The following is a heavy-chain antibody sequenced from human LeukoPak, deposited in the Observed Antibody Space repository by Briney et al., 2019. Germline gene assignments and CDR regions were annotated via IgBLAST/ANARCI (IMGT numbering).Heavy chain of an antibody. CDR2: IYYSGST. CDR1: GGSISSGGYS. V-gene: IGHV4-30-4*07. D-gene: IGHD6-13*01. CDR3: ARDRVAAAATFDY. Sequence: PSQTLSLTCAVSGGSISSGGYSWSWIRQPPGKGLEWIGYIYYSGSTYYNPSLKSRVTISVDTSKNQFSLKLSSVTAADTAVYYCARDRVAAAATFDYWGQGTLVTVSS. J-gene: IGHJ4*02.